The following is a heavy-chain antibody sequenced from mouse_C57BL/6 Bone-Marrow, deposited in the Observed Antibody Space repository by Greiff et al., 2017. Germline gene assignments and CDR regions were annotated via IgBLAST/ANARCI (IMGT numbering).Heavy chain of an antibody. CDR2: ISSGGSYT. D-gene: IGHD1-1*01. CDR1: GFTFSSYG. CDR3: ASLRLLRFAY. V-gene: IGHV5-6*01. Sequence: EVKVVESGGDLVKPGGSLKLSCAASGFTFSSYGMSWVRQTPDKRLEWVATISSGGSYTYYPDSVKGRFTISRENAKNTLYLQMSSLKSEDTSMYYCASLRLLRFAYWGQGTLVTVSA. J-gene: IGHJ3*01.